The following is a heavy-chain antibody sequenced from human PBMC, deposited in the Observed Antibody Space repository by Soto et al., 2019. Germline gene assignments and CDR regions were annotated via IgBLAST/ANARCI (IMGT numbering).Heavy chain of an antibody. D-gene: IGHD2-21*01. CDR3: TTDLFEVIYGMDV. CDR2: IKSETDGGTA. V-gene: IGHV3-15*07. CDR1: GFHFGNAW. J-gene: IGHJ6*02. Sequence: GGSLSLPCTASGFHFGNAWLNWVRQAPGKGLEWVGRIKSETDGGTADYAAPVKGRFTISRDDSKNTLYLQMNSLKTEVTAVYYCTTDLFEVIYGMDVWGQGTTVTVSS.